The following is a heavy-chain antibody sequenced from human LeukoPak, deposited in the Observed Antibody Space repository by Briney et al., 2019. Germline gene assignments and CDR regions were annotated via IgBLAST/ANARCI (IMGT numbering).Heavy chain of an antibody. V-gene: IGHV3-30*04. Sequence: GGSLRLSCAAAGFTFSSSAMHWVRQTPGEGREWVAVISFDGRNQVYADSVKGRFTISRDNSKHTLYLQMNSLRAEDTAVYYCATQRYSGSWDAFDTWGQGTMVTVSS. D-gene: IGHD6-13*01. J-gene: IGHJ3*02. CDR2: ISFDGRNQ. CDR1: GFTFSSSA. CDR3: ATQRYSGSWDAFDT.